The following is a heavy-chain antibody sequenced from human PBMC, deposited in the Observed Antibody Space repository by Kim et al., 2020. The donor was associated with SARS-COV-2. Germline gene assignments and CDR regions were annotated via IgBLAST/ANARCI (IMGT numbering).Heavy chain of an antibody. CDR1: GGSISSYY. D-gene: IGHD3-10*01. J-gene: IGHJ5*02. CDR3: ARVGYYGSGFWFDP. CDR2: IYYSGST. V-gene: IGHV4-59*01. Sequence: SETLSLTCTVSGGSISSYYWSWIRQPPGKGLEWIGYIYYSGSTNYNPSLKSRVTISVETSKNQFSLKLSSVTAAVTAVYYCARVGYYGSGFWFDPWGQGTLVTVSS.